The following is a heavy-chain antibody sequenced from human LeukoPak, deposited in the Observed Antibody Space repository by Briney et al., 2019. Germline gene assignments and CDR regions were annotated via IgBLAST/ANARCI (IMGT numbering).Heavy chain of an antibody. CDR1: GYSFSSYW. Sequence: GESLKISCKGSGYSFSSYWITWLRQMPGKGLEWMGRIDPSDSYTNYSPSFQGRVTISAGKSISTAYLQWSSLKASDTAVYYCARHVPYTSSWYFDYWGQGTLVTVSS. CDR3: ARHVPYTSSWYFDY. D-gene: IGHD6-13*01. V-gene: IGHV5-10-1*01. J-gene: IGHJ4*02. CDR2: IDPSDSYT.